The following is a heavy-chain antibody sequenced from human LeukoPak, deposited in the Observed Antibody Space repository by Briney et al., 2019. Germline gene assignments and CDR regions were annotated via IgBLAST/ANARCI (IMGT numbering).Heavy chain of an antibody. D-gene: IGHD2-2*01. Sequence: GGSLRLSCAASGFTFSSDAMSWVRQAPGKGLEWVSAISGSGGSTYYADSVKGRFTISRDNSKNTLYLQMNSLRAEDTAVYYCAKDRFGCSSTSCYSLDYWGQGTLVTVSS. CDR2: ISGSGGST. J-gene: IGHJ4*02. V-gene: IGHV3-23*01. CDR3: AKDRFGCSSTSCYSLDY. CDR1: GFTFSSDA.